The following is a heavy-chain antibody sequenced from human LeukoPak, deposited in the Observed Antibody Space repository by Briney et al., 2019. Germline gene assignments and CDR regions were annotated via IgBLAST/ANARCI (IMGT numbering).Heavy chain of an antibody. Sequence: GGSLRLSCTVSGFTVSSNSMSWVRQAPGKGLEWVSFIYSDNTHYSDSVKGRFTISRDNSRNTLYLQMNSLRAEDTAVYYCAKVRQITMIVVVTSLDYWGQGTLVTVSS. V-gene: IGHV3-53*01. CDR2: IYSDNT. J-gene: IGHJ4*02. CDR3: AKVRQITMIVVVTSLDY. D-gene: IGHD3-22*01. CDR1: GFTVSSNS.